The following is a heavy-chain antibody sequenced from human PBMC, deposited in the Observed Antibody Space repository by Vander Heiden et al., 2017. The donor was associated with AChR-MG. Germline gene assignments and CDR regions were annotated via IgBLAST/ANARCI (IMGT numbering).Heavy chain of an antibody. D-gene: IGHD3-22*01. Sequence: QVQLQQWGAGLLKPSETLSLTCAVYGWSFRGYYWSGIRQPPGKGLEWIGEINHSGSTNYNPSLKSRVTISVDTSKNQFSLKLSSVTAADTAVYYCARGGYYDSSGYPYGYWGQGTLVTVSS. V-gene: IGHV4-34*01. CDR3: ARGGYYDSSGYPYGY. CDR2: INHSGST. J-gene: IGHJ4*02. CDR1: GWSFRGYY.